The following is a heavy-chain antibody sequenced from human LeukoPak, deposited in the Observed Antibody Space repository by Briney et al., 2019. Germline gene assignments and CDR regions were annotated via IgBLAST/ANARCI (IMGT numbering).Heavy chain of an antibody. J-gene: IGHJ4*02. V-gene: IGHV3-48*04. CDR1: GFTFSSYA. CDR2: IRNSGSPI. Sequence: GGSLRLSCAASGFTFSSYAMTWVRQTPGKGLEWIAHIRNSGSPIYYADSVKGRFTISRDNAKKSVSLQMNSLRAEDTAVYYCARSRGDFDYWGQGTLVIVSS. CDR3: ARSRGDFDY. D-gene: IGHD3-16*01.